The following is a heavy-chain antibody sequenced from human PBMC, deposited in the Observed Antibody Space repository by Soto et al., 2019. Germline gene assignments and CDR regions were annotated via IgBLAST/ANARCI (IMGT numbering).Heavy chain of an antibody. CDR1: GGSISSYY. V-gene: IGHV4-59*12. D-gene: IGHD3-10*01. CDR3: ARDGSGTYYYGMDV. J-gene: IGHJ6*02. CDR2: IYYSGST. Sequence: SETLSLTCTVSGGSISSYYWSWIRQPPGKGLEWIGYIYYSGSTNYNPSLKSRVTISVDTSKNQFSLKLSSVTAADTAVCYCARDGSGTYYYGMDVWGQGTTVTVSS.